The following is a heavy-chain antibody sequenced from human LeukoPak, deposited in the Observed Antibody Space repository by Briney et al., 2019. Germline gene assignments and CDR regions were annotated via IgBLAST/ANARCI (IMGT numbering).Heavy chain of an antibody. Sequence: SETLSLTCAVYGGSFSGYYWSWIRQPPGKGLEWIGEINHSGSTNYNPSLKSRVTISVDTSKNQFSLKLSSVTAADTAVYYCARGKRVVVVAATARPFDYWGQGTLVTVSS. CDR2: INHSGST. D-gene: IGHD2-15*01. V-gene: IGHV4-34*01. CDR3: ARGKRVVVVAATARPFDY. J-gene: IGHJ4*02. CDR1: GGSFSGYY.